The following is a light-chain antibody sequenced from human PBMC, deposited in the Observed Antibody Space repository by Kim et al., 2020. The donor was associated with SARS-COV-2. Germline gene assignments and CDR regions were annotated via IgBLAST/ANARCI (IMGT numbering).Light chain of an antibody. CDR1: KLGDKY. Sequence: SYELTQPPSVSVSPGQTASITCSGDKLGDKYACWYQQKPGQSPVLVIYQDSKRPSGIPERFSGSNSGNTATLTISGTQAMDEADYYCQAWDSRFWV. V-gene: IGLV3-1*01. CDR2: QDS. J-gene: IGLJ3*02. CDR3: QAWDSRFWV.